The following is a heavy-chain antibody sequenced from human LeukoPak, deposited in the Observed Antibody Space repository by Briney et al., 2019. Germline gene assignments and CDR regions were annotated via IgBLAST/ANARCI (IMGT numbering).Heavy chain of an antibody. D-gene: IGHD1-26*01. CDR2: INHSGST. Sequence: PSETLSLTCAVYGASFSGYYWSWIRQPPGKGLEWIGEINHSGSTNYNPSLKSRVTISVDTSKNQFSLKLSSLTAADTAVYYCARVETGVGPNYWGQGTLVTVSS. CDR3: ARVETGVGPNY. J-gene: IGHJ4*02. V-gene: IGHV4-34*01. CDR1: GASFSGYY.